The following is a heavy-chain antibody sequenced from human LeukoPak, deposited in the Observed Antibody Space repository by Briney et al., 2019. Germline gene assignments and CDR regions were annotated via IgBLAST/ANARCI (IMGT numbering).Heavy chain of an antibody. CDR2: IYLGDSDT. Sequence: GESLKISFKGSGYSFISYWIGWVRQIPGKGLEWMGTIYLGDSDTRYSPSFQGQATISADKSISTAYLQWSSLKASDTAMYYCARLDTAMVPVGYWGQGTLVTVSS. CDR3: ARLDTAMVPVGY. V-gene: IGHV5-51*01. D-gene: IGHD5-18*01. CDR1: GYSFISYW. J-gene: IGHJ4*02.